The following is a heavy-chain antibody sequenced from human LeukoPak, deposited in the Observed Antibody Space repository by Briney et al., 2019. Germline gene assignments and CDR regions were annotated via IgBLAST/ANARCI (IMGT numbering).Heavy chain of an antibody. CDR1: GASISSDTYS. V-gene: IGHV4-30-4*01. Sequence: SQTLSLTCTVSGASISSDTYSWIWDRQTPGRGLEWIGFIYDSGATYYNPSLESRITMAMDTSKNQFSLKLTSLTAPDTAVYYCAAGAFTRGEHDFWGQGTLVTV. CDR2: IYDSGAT. CDR3: AAGAFTRGEHDF. D-gene: IGHD1/OR15-1a*01. J-gene: IGHJ4*02.